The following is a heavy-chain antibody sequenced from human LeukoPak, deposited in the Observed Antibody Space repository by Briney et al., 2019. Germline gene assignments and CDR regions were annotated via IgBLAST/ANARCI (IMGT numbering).Heavy chain of an antibody. D-gene: IGHD1-26*01. CDR1: GYTLTELS. Sequence: GASVKVSCKVSGYTLTELSMHWVRQAPGKGLEWMGGFDPEDGETIYAQKFQGRVTMTEDTSTDTAYMELSSLRSEDTAVYYCATGDSIVGATNPVYGYWGQGTLVTVSS. V-gene: IGHV1-24*01. CDR2: FDPEDGET. CDR3: ATGDSIVGATNPVYGY. J-gene: IGHJ4*02.